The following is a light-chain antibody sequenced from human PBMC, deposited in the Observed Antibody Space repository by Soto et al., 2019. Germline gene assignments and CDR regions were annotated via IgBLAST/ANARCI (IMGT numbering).Light chain of an antibody. CDR1: TNDVGAYNY. J-gene: IGLJ3*02. Sequence: QSVLTQPRSVSGSPGQSVTIFCSGTTNDVGAYNYVSWYPQHPGKAPKLMIYDVNKRPSGVPDRFSGSKSGNTASLTISGLQAEDEGAYYCCSYLGNYTPTWVFGGGTQLTVL. CDR2: DVN. CDR3: CSYLGNYTPTWV. V-gene: IGLV2-11*01.